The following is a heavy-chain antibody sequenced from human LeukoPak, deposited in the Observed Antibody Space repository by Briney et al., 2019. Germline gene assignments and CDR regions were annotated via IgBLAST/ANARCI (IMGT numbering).Heavy chain of an antibody. CDR1: GYTFTSYY. Sequence: ASVKVSCKASGYTFTSYYMHWVRQAPGQGLEWMGIINPSGGSTSYAQKFQGRVTMTRGTSTSTVYMELSSLRSEDTAVYYCASPFGYSHEGYYYYGMDVWGQGTTVTVSS. V-gene: IGHV1-46*01. D-gene: IGHD5-18*01. J-gene: IGHJ6*02. CDR2: INPSGGST. CDR3: ASPFGYSHEGYYYYGMDV.